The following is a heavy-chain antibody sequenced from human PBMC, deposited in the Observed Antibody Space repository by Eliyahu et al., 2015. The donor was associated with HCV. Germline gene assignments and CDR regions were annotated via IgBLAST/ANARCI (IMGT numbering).Heavy chain of an antibody. D-gene: IGHD2-8*02. Sequence: EVQLLESGGGLVQPGGSLRLSCAASGFTFXSYAMXWVRQAPGKGXXWVXAXSGSGGSTPNADSVKGRFTISRDNSKNTLYLQMNSLRGEDTAVYYCVKDSYSGGTHLWGTFDIWGRGTMVTVSS. J-gene: IGHJ3*02. CDR3: VKDSYSGGTHLWGTFDI. CDR2: XSGSGGST. V-gene: IGHV3-23*01. CDR1: GFTFXSYA.